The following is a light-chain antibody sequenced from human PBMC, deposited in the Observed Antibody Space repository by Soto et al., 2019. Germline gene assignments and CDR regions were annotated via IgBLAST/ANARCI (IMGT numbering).Light chain of an antibody. CDR2: GAS. CDR1: QSVSSSY. V-gene: IGKV3-20*01. Sequence: EIVLTQSPGTLSLSPGERATLSCRASQSVSSSYLAWYQQKPGQAPRLLIYGASSRATGIPDRFSGSGSGTDFTLTISRLEPEDFALYFCQQYNNWPTFSQGTKVDIK. J-gene: IGKJ1*01. CDR3: QQYNNWPT.